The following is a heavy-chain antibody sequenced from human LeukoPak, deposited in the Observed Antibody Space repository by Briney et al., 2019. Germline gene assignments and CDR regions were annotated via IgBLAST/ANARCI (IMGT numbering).Heavy chain of an antibody. J-gene: IGHJ6*04. CDR1: GFTFRDYY. CDR3: ARDDGCGSLNCYGSLEV. Sequence: GGSLRLSCAVSGFTFRDYYMSWIRQAPGKGLEWVSSISSTASDTHYADSVKGRFTISRDNTKNLLFLQMNSLRAEDTALYHCARDDGCGSLNCYGSLEVWGKGTTVIVSS. V-gene: IGHV3-11*06. CDR2: ISSTASDT. D-gene: IGHD2-2*01.